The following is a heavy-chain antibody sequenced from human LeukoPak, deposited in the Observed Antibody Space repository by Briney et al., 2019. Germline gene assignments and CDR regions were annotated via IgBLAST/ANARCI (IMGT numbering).Heavy chain of an antibody. Sequence: PSETLSLTCTVSGGSISSSSYYWGWIRQPPGKGLEWIGSIYYSGSTYYNPSLKSRVTISVDTSKNQFSLKLSSVTAADTAVYYCARTLTTVTTFWGGIANDAFDIWGQGTMVTVSS. J-gene: IGHJ3*02. V-gene: IGHV4-39*07. CDR1: GGSISSSSYY. D-gene: IGHD4-17*01. CDR3: ARTLTTVTTFWGGIANDAFDI. CDR2: IYYSGST.